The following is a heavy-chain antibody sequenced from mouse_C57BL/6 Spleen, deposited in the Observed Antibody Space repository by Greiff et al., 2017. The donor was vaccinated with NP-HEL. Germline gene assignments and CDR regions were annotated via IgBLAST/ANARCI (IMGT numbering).Heavy chain of an antibody. V-gene: IGHV1-55*01. CDR2: IYPGSGST. J-gene: IGHJ1*03. CDR3: ARTLYGNDGNFDV. Sequence: QVQLQQPGAELVKPGASVKMSCKASGYTFTSYWITWVKQRPGQGLEWIGDIYPGSGSTNYNEKFKSKATLTVDTSSSTAYMQLSSLTSEDSAVYYCARTLYGNDGNFDVWGTGTTVTVSS. CDR1: GYTFTSYW. D-gene: IGHD2-2*01.